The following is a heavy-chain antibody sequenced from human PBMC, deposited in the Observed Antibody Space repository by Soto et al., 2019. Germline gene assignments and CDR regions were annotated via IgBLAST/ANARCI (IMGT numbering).Heavy chain of an antibody. Sequence: GGSLRLSCAASGFTFDDYAMNWVRQAPGKGLEWVSGISWNSGSTWYADSVKGRFTISRDNAKNSLYLQMNSLRPEDTALYYCAKERGGSHTCMDVWGKGITVTVSS. CDR1: GFTFDDYA. D-gene: IGHD3-16*01. CDR3: AKERGGSHTCMDV. CDR2: ISWNSGST. J-gene: IGHJ6*03. V-gene: IGHV3-9*01.